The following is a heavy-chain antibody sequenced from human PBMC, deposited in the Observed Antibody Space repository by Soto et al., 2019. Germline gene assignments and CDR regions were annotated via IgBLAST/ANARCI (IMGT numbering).Heavy chain of an antibody. CDR1: GFTFSSYS. V-gene: IGHV3-48*01. J-gene: IGHJ4*02. CDR2: ISSSSSTI. Sequence: GGSLRLSCAASGFTFSSYSMNWVRQAPGKGLEWVSYISSSSSTIYYADSVKGRFTISRDNAKNSLYLQMNSLRAEETAVYYCARDPIVSHGDYGGRDYWGQGTLVTVSS. CDR3: ARDPIVSHGDYGGRDY. D-gene: IGHD4-17*01.